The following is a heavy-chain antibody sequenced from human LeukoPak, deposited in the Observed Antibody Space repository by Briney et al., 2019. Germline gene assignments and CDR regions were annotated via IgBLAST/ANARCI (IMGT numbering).Heavy chain of an antibody. D-gene: IGHD3-22*01. CDR1: GFTFSSYG. CDR3: AKDRTSDSSGS. V-gene: IGHV3-23*01. CDR2: ISGSGGST. Sequence: GGSLRLSCAASGFTFSSYGMSWVRQAPGKGLEWVSAISGSGGSTYYADSVKGRFTISRDNSKNTLYLQMNSLRAEDTAVYYCAKDRTSDSSGSWGQGTLVTVSS. J-gene: IGHJ5*02.